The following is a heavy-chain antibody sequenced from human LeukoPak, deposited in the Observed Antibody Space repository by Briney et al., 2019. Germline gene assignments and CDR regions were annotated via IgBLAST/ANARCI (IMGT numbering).Heavy chain of an antibody. CDR2: IYPGDSDI. D-gene: IGHD3-10*01. V-gene: IGHV5-51*01. Sequence: GESLKISCKGSGYSFTSYWIGWVRQMPGKGLEWMGIIYPGDSDIRYSPSFQGQVTISADKSISTAYLQWSSLKASDTAMYYCARNHASGVWFGELLFDYWGQGTLVTVSS. CDR1: GYSFTSYW. J-gene: IGHJ4*02. CDR3: ARNHASGVWFGELLFDY.